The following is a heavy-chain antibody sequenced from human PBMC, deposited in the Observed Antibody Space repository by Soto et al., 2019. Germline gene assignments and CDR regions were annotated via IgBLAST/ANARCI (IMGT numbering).Heavy chain of an antibody. V-gene: IGHV1-69*02. CDR3: AREGVHQSLYRFDL. J-gene: IGHJ4*02. Sequence: QVLLVQSGAEVRKPESSVRVSCKASGGTFTDFTISWLRQIPGQGLEWMGRLIPLLGIPTYAQRFQGRLTITANKTTGTSYMELRSRTSDDTAVYYWAREGVHQSLYRFDLWGQGTLVAVSS. CDR2: LIPLLGIP. D-gene: IGHD1-1*01. CDR1: GGTFTDFT.